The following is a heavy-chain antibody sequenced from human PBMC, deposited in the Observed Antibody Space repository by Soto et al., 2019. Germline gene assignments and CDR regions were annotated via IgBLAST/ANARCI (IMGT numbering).Heavy chain of an antibody. CDR2: LYSAGST. CDR1: GFTVSSNY. CDR3: ARGLSSSWYGVDY. J-gene: IGHJ4*02. Sequence: GGSLRLSCAASGFTVSSNYMSWVRQAPGKGLEWVSVLYSAGSTYYADSVKGRFTISRDNSKNTLYLQMNSLRAEDTAVYYCARGLSSSWYGVDYWGQGT. V-gene: IGHV3-66*01. D-gene: IGHD6-13*01.